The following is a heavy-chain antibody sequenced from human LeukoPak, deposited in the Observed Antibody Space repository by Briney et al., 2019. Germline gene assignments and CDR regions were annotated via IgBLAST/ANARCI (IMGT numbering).Heavy chain of an antibody. CDR3: ARGYSNGWFFFDC. J-gene: IGHJ4*02. CDR1: GFTVSGNY. Sequence: GGALRLSCAASGFTVSGNYMSWVRQAPGKWLEWVSPIYSGAGTYYAGSVKGRFTISRDNSKNTLYLQMNSLRAEDTAVYYCARGYSNGWFFFDCWGQGTLVTVSS. V-gene: IGHV3-53*01. D-gene: IGHD6-19*01. CDR2: IYSGAGT.